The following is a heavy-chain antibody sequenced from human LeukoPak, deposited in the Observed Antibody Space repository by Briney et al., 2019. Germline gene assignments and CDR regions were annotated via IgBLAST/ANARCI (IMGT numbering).Heavy chain of an antibody. CDR1: GYRFSNFG. J-gene: IGHJ3*02. V-gene: IGHV1-18*01. CDR2: TSPYDDNP. D-gene: IGHD1-26*01. CDR3: AKVDPPIVAGARGDAFEI. Sequence: GASVKVSCEASGYRFSNFGITWVRQAPGQGLEWMWWTSPYDDNPEYAKKFQGRVTITTDTSTSTAYMELRSLRPDDTAMYYCAKVDPPIVAGARGDAFEIWGQGTLVAVSS.